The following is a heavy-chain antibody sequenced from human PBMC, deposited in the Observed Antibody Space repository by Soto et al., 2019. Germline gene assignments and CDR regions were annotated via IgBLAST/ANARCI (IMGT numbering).Heavy chain of an antibody. CDR2: VNPKSGGT. J-gene: IGHJ6*02. D-gene: IGHD2-8*01. CDR3: ARGHSTDCSNGVCSFFYNHEMDV. V-gene: IGHV1-2*04. Sequence: ASVKVSCKASGYSFTDYHIHWVRQAPGQGLEWLGRVNPKSGGTSTAQKFQGWVTMTRDRSISTVYMELTRLRSDDTAVYFCARGHSTDCSNGVCSFFYNHEMDVWGQGTTVTV. CDR1: GYSFTDYH.